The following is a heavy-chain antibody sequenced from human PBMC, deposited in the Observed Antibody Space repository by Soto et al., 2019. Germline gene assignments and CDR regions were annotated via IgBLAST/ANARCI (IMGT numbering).Heavy chain of an antibody. CDR2: IKQDGSEK. Sequence: VGSLRLSCAASGFTFSSYWMSWVRQAPGKGLEWVANIKQDGSEKYYVDSVKGRFTISRDNAKNSLYLQMNSLRAEDTAVYYCARGRRGCSGGSCYHGSRAFDIWGQGTMVTVSS. J-gene: IGHJ3*02. V-gene: IGHV3-7*03. CDR1: GFTFSSYW. CDR3: ARGRRGCSGGSCYHGSRAFDI. D-gene: IGHD2-15*01.